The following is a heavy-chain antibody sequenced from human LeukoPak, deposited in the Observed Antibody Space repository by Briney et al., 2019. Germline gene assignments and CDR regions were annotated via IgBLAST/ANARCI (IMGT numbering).Heavy chain of an antibody. CDR1: GYSFSKYW. Sequence: GESLKISCKGSGYSFSKYWIGWVRQMPGKGLEWMGIIYPGDSDTRYSPSFQGQVTISADKSISTAYLQWSSLKASDTAMYYCARHGAAAGTGDWFDPWGQGTLVTVSS. V-gene: IGHV5-51*01. D-gene: IGHD6-13*01. CDR3: ARHGAAAGTGDWFDP. CDR2: IYPGDSDT. J-gene: IGHJ5*02.